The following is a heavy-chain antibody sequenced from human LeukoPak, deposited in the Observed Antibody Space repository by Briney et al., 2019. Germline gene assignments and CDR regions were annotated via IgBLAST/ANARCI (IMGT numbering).Heavy chain of an antibody. CDR1: GYTLNEYF. CDR2: INPNNGFT. Sequence: ASVPVSCQASGYTLNEYFLHWVLQAPGHGLECMGWINPNNGFTNYTQKFKGRVTMTRDTSSSTAYMELNRLTSDDTAVFYCARGWGSLYHFDYWGQGTLVTVSS. V-gene: IGHV1-2*02. D-gene: IGHD3-16*01. J-gene: IGHJ4*02. CDR3: ARGWGSLYHFDY.